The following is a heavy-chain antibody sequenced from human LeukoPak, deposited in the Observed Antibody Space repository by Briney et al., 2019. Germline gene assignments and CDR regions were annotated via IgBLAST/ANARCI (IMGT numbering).Heavy chain of an antibody. D-gene: IGHD6-13*01. CDR3: ARGSAADGPTHNWFDP. J-gene: IGHJ5*02. CDR1: GGSISSFYKY. V-gene: IGHV4-39*01. Sequence: SETLSLTCSVSGGSISSFYKYWGWIRRPPGQGLEWIGSDYYSGTTYYNPSLKSRVTVSVDTSKNQFSLRLTSVTAADTAVYHCARGSAADGPTHNWFDPWGQGTLVTVSS. CDR2: DYYSGTT.